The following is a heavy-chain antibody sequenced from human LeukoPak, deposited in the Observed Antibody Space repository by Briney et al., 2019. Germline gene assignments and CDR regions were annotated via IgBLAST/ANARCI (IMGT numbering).Heavy chain of an antibody. Sequence: SQTLSLTCAISGDSVSSNSAAWNWIRQSPSRGLEWLGRTYYRSKWYNDYAVSVKSRITINPDTSKNQFSLKLSSVTAADTAVYYCARNRDGEAGTVPFDYWGQGTLVTVSS. D-gene: IGHD6-13*01. CDR1: GDSVSSNSAA. V-gene: IGHV6-1*01. J-gene: IGHJ4*02. CDR3: ARNRDGEAGTVPFDY. CDR2: TYYRSKWYN.